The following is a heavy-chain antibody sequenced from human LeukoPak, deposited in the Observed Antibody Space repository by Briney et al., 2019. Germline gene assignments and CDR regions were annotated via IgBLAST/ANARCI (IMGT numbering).Heavy chain of an antibody. D-gene: IGHD3-10*01. V-gene: IGHV3-23*01. CDR1: GFTFSSTV. CDR3: ATDRNKREFFLDN. J-gene: IGHJ4*02. CDR2: ISDSGRNT. Sequence: GGSLRLSCAASGFTFSSTVMSWVRQAPGKGLEWVSAISDSGRNTYYADSVKGRFTISRDNSKNSLYLQMNSPRVEDTAVYYCATDRNKREFFLDNRGQGTPVTVSS.